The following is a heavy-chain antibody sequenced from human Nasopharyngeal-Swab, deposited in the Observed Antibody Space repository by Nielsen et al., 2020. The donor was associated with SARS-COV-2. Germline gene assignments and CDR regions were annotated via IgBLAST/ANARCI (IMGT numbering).Heavy chain of an antibody. V-gene: IGHV3-73*01. Sequence: GESMQISCAASRIIFSASAIHWVRPPSGKGLELVGRIGDKDHNYATTYGASVQGRFTISRDESKNTEFLQMDSLKTEDTALYYCTTDFYFDYWGQGTLVTVSS. CDR3: TTDFYFDY. CDR2: IGDKDHNYAT. J-gene: IGHJ4*02. CDR1: RIIFSASA.